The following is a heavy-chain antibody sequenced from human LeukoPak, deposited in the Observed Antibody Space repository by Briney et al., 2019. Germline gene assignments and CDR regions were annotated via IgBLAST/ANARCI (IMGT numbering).Heavy chain of an antibody. CDR1: GGSISSSSYY. D-gene: IGHD3-9*01. CDR2: IYYSGST. CDR3: ARDYDILTGHSQYFDY. Sequence: SETLSLTCTVSGGSISSSSYYWGWIRQPPGKGLEWIGSIYYSGSTYYNPSLKSRVTISVDTSKNQFSLKLSSVTAADTAVYYCARDYDILTGHSQYFDYWGQGTLVTVSS. J-gene: IGHJ4*02. V-gene: IGHV4-39*02.